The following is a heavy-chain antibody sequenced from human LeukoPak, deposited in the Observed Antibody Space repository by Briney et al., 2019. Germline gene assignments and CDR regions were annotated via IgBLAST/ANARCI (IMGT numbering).Heavy chain of an antibody. Sequence: HPGGSLRLSCVVSGFTVSTNFMSWVRQAPGERLEWVSVIYSGGSTYYADSVKGRFTISRDNSKNTLYLQMNSLGAEDTAVYYCARTRVDTTTFDYFDYWGQGTLVTVSS. D-gene: IGHD4-11*01. CDR2: IYSGGST. CDR1: GFTVSTNF. V-gene: IGHV3-53*01. CDR3: ARTRVDTTTFDYFDY. J-gene: IGHJ4*02.